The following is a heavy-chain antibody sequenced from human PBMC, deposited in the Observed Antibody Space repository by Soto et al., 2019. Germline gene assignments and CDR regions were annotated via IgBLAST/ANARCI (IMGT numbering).Heavy chain of an antibody. CDR2: IYPSDSDT. CDR3: ARHSSWRTSVYHY. Sequence: GESLKISCKASGYSFTSYWIGWMRQMPGKGLEWMGIIYPSDSDTRYSPSFQGQVTMSADRSISTAYLQWSSLKASDTAMYYCARHSSWRTSVYHYWGQGTLVTVSS. D-gene: IGHD6-6*01. CDR1: GYSFTSYW. V-gene: IGHV5-51*01. J-gene: IGHJ4*02.